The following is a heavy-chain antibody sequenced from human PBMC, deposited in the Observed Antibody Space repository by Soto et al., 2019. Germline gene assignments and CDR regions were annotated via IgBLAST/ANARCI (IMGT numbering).Heavy chain of an antibody. J-gene: IGHJ4*02. CDR2: ISGSGGST. CDR1: GFTFSSYA. Sequence: GGSLRLSCAASGFTFSSYAMSWVRQAPGKGLEWVSAISGSGGSTYYADSVKGRFTISRDNSKNKLYLQMNSLRAEDTAVYYCAKAHNWNDWYFDYWGQGTLVTVSS. D-gene: IGHD1-20*01. CDR3: AKAHNWNDWYFDY. V-gene: IGHV3-23*01.